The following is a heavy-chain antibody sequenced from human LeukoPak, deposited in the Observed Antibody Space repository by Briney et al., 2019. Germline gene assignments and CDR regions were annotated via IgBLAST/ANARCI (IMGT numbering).Heavy chain of an antibody. Sequence: SGGSLRLSCAASGFTFSTVWMTWVRQAPGKGLEWVANIKQDESEKYYMDSVKGRFTISRDNAKNSLYLQMNSLRAEDTAVYYCASQILGVTVAGANSFDFWGQGTMVPVSS. CDR2: IKQDESEK. CDR1: GFTFSTVW. J-gene: IGHJ3*01. D-gene: IGHD6-19*01. V-gene: IGHV3-7*01. CDR3: ASQILGVTVAGANSFDF.